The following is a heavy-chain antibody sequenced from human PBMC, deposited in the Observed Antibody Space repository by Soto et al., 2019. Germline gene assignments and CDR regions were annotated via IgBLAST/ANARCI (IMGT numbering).Heavy chain of an antibody. CDR1: GGSFSGYY. CDR2: INHSGST. Sequence: PSETLSLTCAVYGGSFSGYYWSWIRQPPGKGLEWIGEINHSGSTNYNPSLKSRVTISVDTSKNQFSLKLSSVTAADTAVYYCARDIMGTNYYYYGMDVWGQGTTVTVSS. CDR3: ARDIMGTNYYYYGMDV. J-gene: IGHJ6*02. V-gene: IGHV4-34*01. D-gene: IGHD5-12*01.